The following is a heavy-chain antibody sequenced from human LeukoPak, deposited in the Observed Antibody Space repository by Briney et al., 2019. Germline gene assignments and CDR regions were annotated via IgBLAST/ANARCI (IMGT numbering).Heavy chain of an antibody. CDR1: GFTFSSYA. CDR2: ISYDGSNK. J-gene: IGHJ4*02. D-gene: IGHD3-3*01. V-gene: IGHV3-30-3*01. CDR3: ARVPVTTFGVVRSFDY. Sequence: GGSLRLSCAASGFTFSSYAMHWVRQAPGKGLEWVAVISYDGSNKYYADSVKGQFTISRDNSKNTLYLQMNSLRAEDTAVYYCARVPVTTFGVVRSFDYWGQGTLVTVSS.